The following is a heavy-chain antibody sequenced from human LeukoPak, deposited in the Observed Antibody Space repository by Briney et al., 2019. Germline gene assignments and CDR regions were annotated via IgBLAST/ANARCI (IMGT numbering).Heavy chain of an antibody. V-gene: IGHV3-33*08. J-gene: IGHJ4*02. CDR2: IWYDGSNK. CDR1: GFTFTSYA. CDR3: ARALGRLLYLDY. Sequence: PGGSLRLSCAASGFTFTSYAMHWVRQAPGKGLEWVAVIWYDGSNKYYADSVKGRFTISRDNSKNTLYLQMNSLRAEDTAVYYCARALGRLLYLDYWGQGTLVTVSS. D-gene: IGHD2-8*01.